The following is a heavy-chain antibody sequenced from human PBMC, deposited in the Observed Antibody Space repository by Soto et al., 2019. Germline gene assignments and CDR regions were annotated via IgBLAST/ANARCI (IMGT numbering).Heavy chain of an antibody. Sequence: SETLSLTCTVSGGSISSGGYYWSWIRQHPGKGLEWIGYIYYSGSTNYNPSLKSRVTISVDTSKNQFSLKLSSVTAADTAVYYWARPLHSYGAMDVWGQGTTVTVSS. CDR1: GGSISSGGYY. V-gene: IGHV4-61*08. CDR2: IYYSGST. D-gene: IGHD5-18*01. J-gene: IGHJ6*02. CDR3: ARPLHSYGAMDV.